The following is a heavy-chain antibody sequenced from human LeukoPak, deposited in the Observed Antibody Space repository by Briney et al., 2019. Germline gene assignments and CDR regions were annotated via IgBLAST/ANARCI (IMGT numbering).Heavy chain of an antibody. CDR2: ISYSGST. D-gene: IGHD3-22*01. J-gene: IGHJ3*02. Sequence: SETLSLTCTVSGGSISSYYWNWIRQPPGKGLEWIGSISYSGSTNYHPSLERRLTISLDTHQKQSSVKLISVTAADTTVYYCAREAYYYDSSGYWDAFDIWGQGKMVTVSS. CDR1: GGSISSYY. V-gene: IGHV4-59*01. CDR3: AREAYYYDSSGYWDAFDI.